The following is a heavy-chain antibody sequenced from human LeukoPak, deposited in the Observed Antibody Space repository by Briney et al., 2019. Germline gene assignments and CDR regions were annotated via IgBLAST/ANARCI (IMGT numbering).Heavy chain of an antibody. Sequence: PGGSRRLSCEASGFIFSTYAFHWVRQAPGKGPEWMAFITYDGSDTYFADSVKGRFALSRDNSKNALYLQMNSLRTADTAVYYCARPEGYAFDIWGQGTMVTVSS. CDR1: GFIFSTYA. J-gene: IGHJ3*02. V-gene: IGHV3-30*09. CDR2: ITYDGSDT. CDR3: ARPEGYAFDI.